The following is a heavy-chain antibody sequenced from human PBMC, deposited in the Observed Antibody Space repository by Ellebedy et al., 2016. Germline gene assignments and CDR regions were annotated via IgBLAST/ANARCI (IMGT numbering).Heavy chain of an antibody. D-gene: IGHD2-15*01. CDR1: GYSFTSYW. V-gene: IGHV5-51*01. CDR2: IYPGDSDT. CDR3: ARIVVVAATGGGWFDP. J-gene: IGHJ5*02. Sequence: GGSLRLSXKGSGYSFTSYWIGWVRQMPGKGLEWMGIIYPGDSDTRYSPSFQGQVTISADKSISTAYLQWSSLKASDTAMYYCARIVVVAATGGGWFDPWGQGTLVTVSS.